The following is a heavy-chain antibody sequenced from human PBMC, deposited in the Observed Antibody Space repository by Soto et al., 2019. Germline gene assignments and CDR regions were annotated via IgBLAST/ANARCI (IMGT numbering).Heavy chain of an antibody. Sequence: SETLSHTYTGSGDSISNSNYYWGWIRQPPGKGLEWIANIYYSGITYYNPSLKSRVAISVDTSKNQFSLKLSSVTAADTAIYFCARSNSGYYMWFDPWGQGTLVT. CDR3: ARSNSGYYMWFDP. CDR1: GDSISNSNYY. CDR2: IYYSGIT. V-gene: IGHV4-39*01. J-gene: IGHJ5*02. D-gene: IGHD3-22*01.